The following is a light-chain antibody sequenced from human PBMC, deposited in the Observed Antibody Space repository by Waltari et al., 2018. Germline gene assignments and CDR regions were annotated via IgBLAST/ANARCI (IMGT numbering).Light chain of an antibody. Sequence: DIVLTQSPATLSLSPGERATLACRASQRVSSSYLAWYQQKPGQAPRLLIYDASRRATGLPERFSGSGSGTDFTLTISRLEPEDFAFYYCQQYAALPRTFGQGTRLEIK. CDR3: QQYAALPRT. V-gene: IGKV3D-20*01. CDR1: QRVSSSY. CDR2: DAS. J-gene: IGKJ2*01.